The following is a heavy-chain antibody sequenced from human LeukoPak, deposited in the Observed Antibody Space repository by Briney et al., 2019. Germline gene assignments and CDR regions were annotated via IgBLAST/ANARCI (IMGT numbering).Heavy chain of an antibody. D-gene: IGHD6-19*01. V-gene: IGHV3-21*01. J-gene: IGHJ4*02. Sequence: GRTLRLSCAASGFTVSTYRMNWVRHAPGKGLECVSSITRSGYIYYADSLKGRFTISRDNANNSLYLQMNSLRAEDTAVYYCARDVSSGWLDLDYWGQGTLVTVSS. CDR2: ITRSGYI. CDR1: GFTVSTYR. CDR3: ARDVSSGWLDLDY.